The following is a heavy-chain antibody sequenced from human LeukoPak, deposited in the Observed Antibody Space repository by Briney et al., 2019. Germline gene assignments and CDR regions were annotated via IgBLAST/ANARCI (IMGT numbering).Heavy chain of an antibody. V-gene: IGHV4-30-2*01. CDR2: IYHSGST. J-gene: IGHJ4*02. Sequence: SQTLSLTCAVSGGSISSGGYSWSWIRQPPGKGLEWIGYIYHSGSTYYNPSLKSRVTISVDRSKNQFSLKLSSVTAADTAVYYCGRGGTYYYDSSGYYFDYWGQGTLVTVSS. CDR3: GRGGTYYYDSSGYYFDY. CDR1: GGSISSGGYS. D-gene: IGHD3-22*01.